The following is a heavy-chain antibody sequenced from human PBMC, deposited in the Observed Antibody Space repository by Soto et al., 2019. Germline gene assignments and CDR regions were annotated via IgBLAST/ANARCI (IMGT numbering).Heavy chain of an antibody. Sequence: QVQLVQSGAEVQKPGSSVKVSCKASGGTFSSYAISWVRQAPGQGLEWMGGIIPIFGTANYAQKFQGRVTITADESTSTAYMELSSLRCEDTAVYYCAVRWIRNNWFDPWGQGTLVTVSS. J-gene: IGHJ5*02. D-gene: IGHD5-18*01. CDR3: AVRWIRNNWFDP. V-gene: IGHV1-69*01. CDR2: IIPIFGTA. CDR1: GGTFSSYA.